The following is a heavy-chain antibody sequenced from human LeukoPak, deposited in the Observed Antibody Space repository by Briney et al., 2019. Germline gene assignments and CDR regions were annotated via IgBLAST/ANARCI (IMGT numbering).Heavy chain of an antibody. D-gene: IGHD3-22*01. CDR2: ISGSGGST. J-gene: IGHJ6*02. CDR1: GFTFSSYA. CDR3: AKRGHYYDSSGYPRPPHGMDV. V-gene: IGHV3-23*01. Sequence: GGSLRLSCAASGFTFSSYAMSWVRQAPGKGLEWVSAISGSGGSTYYADSVKGRFTISRDNSKNTLYLQMNSLRAEDTAVYYCAKRGHYYDSSGYPRPPHGMDVWGQGTTVTVSS.